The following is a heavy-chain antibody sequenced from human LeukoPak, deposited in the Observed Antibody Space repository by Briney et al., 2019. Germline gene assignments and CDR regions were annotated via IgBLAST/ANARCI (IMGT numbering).Heavy chain of an antibody. Sequence: SQTLSLTCAVSGGSISSGGQSWRWIRQTAAKGLEWIGYRYHSGTTYYNPSLKTRATISEDRSKNQFSLKLNSVTAADTAVYYCARHYYDILTGYSYFDYWGQGTLVTVSS. CDR2: RYHSGTT. D-gene: IGHD3-9*01. CDR3: ARHYYDILTGYSYFDY. V-gene: IGHV4-30-2*01. CDR1: GGSISSGGQS. J-gene: IGHJ4*02.